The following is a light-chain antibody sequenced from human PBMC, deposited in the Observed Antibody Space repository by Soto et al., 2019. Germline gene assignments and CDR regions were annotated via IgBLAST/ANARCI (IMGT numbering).Light chain of an antibody. V-gene: IGKV1-39*01. CDR2: GAS. Sequence: DIQMTQSPSSLSASVGDRVTITCRASQSISSYLNWYQQKPGKAPKLLIYGASRRATGIPDRFSGSGSGTDFTLTISRLEPEDFAVYYCHRYGNSRTFGQGTKVEIK. J-gene: IGKJ1*01. CDR1: QSISSY. CDR3: HRYGNSRT.